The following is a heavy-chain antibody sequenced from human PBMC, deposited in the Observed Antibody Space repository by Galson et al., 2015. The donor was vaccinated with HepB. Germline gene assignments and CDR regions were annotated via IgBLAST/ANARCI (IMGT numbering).Heavy chain of an antibody. D-gene: IGHD1-26*01. V-gene: IGHV4-30-2*01. J-gene: IGHJ3*02. CDR3: ARSGSALGADAFDI. Sequence: LSLTCALSGGSITRGVYCWNWIRQPPGKGLEWIGYVDQSGGTYYNPSLKSRVTISVDSSKIRFSLSLTSVTAADTAVYYCARSGSALGADAFDIWGQGTLVTVSS. CDR2: VDQSGGT. CDR1: GGSITRGVYC.